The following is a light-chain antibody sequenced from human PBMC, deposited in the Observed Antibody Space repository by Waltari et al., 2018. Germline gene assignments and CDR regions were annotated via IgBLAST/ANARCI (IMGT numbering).Light chain of an antibody. V-gene: IGKV3-15*01. CDR2: GAS. CDR3: QQYNSWRT. Sequence: EILMTQSPPTLSVSPGESATLSCRASQGIARNLAWYQQKPGQAPRLLIYGASTRATGIPARFSGSGSGTEFTLTISSLQSEDFAVYYCQQYNSWRTFGQGTKLEIK. J-gene: IGKJ2*01. CDR1: QGIARN.